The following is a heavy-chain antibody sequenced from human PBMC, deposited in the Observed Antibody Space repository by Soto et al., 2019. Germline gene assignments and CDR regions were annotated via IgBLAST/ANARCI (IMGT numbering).Heavy chain of an antibody. CDR3: ARENKQQLVRSFYYYYGMDV. Sequence: PSETLSLTCTVSGGSISSGGYYWRWIRQHPGKGLEWIGYIYYSGSTYYNPSLKSRVTISVDTSKNQFSLKLSSVTAADTAVYYCARENKQQLVRSFYYYYGMDVWGQGTTVTVSS. CDR1: GGSISSGGYY. D-gene: IGHD6-13*01. V-gene: IGHV4-31*03. J-gene: IGHJ6*02. CDR2: IYYSGST.